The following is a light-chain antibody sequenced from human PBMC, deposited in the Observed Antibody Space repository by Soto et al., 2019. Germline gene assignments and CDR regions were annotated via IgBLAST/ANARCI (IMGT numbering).Light chain of an antibody. CDR1: QTISSW. J-gene: IGKJ1*01. CDR3: QHYNSYSEA. CDR2: KAS. V-gene: IGKV1-5*03. Sequence: DIQLTQSPYTLSGCVGDRVTLTCLASQTISSWLAWYQQKPGKAPKLLIYKASTLKSGVPSRFSGSGSGTEFTLTISSLQPDDFATYYCQHYNSYSEAFGQGTKVDIK.